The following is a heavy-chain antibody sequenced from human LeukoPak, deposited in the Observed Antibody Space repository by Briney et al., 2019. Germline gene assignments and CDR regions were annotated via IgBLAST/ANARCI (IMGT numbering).Heavy chain of an antibody. J-gene: IGHJ4*02. CDR3: AKSTDIVVVVVYFDY. CDR2: ISGSGGST. D-gene: IGHD2-15*01. Sequence: PGGSLRLSCAASGFTFSSYAMSWVRQAPGKGLEWVPAISGSGGSTYYADSVKGRFTISRDNSKNTLYLQVNSLRAEDTAVYYCAKSTDIVVVVVYFDYWGQGTLVTVSS. CDR1: GFTFSSYA. V-gene: IGHV3-23*01.